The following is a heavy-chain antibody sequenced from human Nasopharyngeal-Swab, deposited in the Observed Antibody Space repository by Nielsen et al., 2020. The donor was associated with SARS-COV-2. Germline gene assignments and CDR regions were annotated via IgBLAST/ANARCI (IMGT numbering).Heavy chain of an antibody. Sequence: WIRQLPGKGLEWIGEINHSGSTNYNPSLKSRVTISVDTSKNQFSLKLSSVTAADTAVYYCARRGYPATDYWGQGTLGTVSS. V-gene: IGHV4-34*01. J-gene: IGHJ4*02. CDR3: ARRGYPATDY. CDR2: INHSGST. D-gene: IGHD3-22*01.